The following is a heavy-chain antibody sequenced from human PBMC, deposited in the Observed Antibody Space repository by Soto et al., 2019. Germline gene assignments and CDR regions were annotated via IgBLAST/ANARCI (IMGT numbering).Heavy chain of an antibody. Sequence: SETLSLTCTVSGGSISSYYWSWIRQPPGKGLEWIGYIYYSGSTNYNPSLKSRVTISVDTSKNQFSLKLSSVTAADTAVYYCARRGLTFAGGAPTNWFDPWGPGTLVTVSS. CDR1: GGSISSYY. D-gene: IGHD3-16*01. CDR3: ARRGLTFAGGAPTNWFDP. J-gene: IGHJ5*02. V-gene: IGHV4-59*01. CDR2: IYYSGST.